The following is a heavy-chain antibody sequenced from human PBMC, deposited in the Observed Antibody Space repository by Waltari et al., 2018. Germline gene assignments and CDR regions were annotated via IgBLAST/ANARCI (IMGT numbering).Heavy chain of an antibody. J-gene: IGHJ4*02. CDR2: ITVGDDT. D-gene: IGHD1-20*01. CDR1: GIPFSTYA. V-gene: IGHV3-23*01. Sequence: EVQLLESGGDLVQPGGSLSLSCAASGIPFSTYAINWVRLAPGTGLEWVSAITVGDDTYYADSVKGRFTISRDTSKDTVHLQMNGLRAEDTAVYYCATPFYNWDDPLHSWGQGTLVTVSS. CDR3: ATPFYNWDDPLHS.